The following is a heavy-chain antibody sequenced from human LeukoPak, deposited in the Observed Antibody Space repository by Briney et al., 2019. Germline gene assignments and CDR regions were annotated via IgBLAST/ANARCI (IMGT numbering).Heavy chain of an antibody. D-gene: IGHD4-11*01. V-gene: IGHV3-23*01. CDR2: ISGSGGST. Sequence: PGRSLRLSCAASGLTFSSYAMSWGRPAPGEGLEWGSVISGSGGSTHYADSVKGRFTISRDNSKNTLYLQMNSLRAEDTAVYYCAKDRFSISTSVTNFDYWGQGTLVTVSS. CDR1: GLTFSSYA. CDR3: AKDRFSISTSVTNFDY. J-gene: IGHJ4*02.